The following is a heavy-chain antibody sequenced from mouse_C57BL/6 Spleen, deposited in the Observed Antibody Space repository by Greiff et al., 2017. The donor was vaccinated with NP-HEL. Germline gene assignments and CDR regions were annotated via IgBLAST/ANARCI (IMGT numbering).Heavy chain of an antibody. J-gene: IGHJ2*01. Sequence: EVKLVESGGGLVKPGGSLKLSCAASGFTFSSYAMSWVRQTPEKRLEWVATISDGGSYTYYPDNVKGRFTISRDNAKNNLYLQMSHLKSEDTAMYYCAREVVTTRGYFDYWGQGTTLTVSS. D-gene: IGHD2-5*01. CDR1: GFTFSSYA. CDR2: ISDGGSYT. CDR3: AREVVTTRGYFDY. V-gene: IGHV5-4*01.